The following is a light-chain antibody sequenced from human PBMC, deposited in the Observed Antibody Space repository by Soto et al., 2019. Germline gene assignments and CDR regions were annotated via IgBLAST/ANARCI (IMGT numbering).Light chain of an antibody. Sequence: QSVLTQPASVSGSAGQSITISCSGTMRDVGAYNLVSWYQQHPGTAPKLIIYEVRNRPSGISSRFSGSRSGNTASLTISGLQSEDEADYYCSSYGGNNNLVFGGGTKLTVL. CDR3: SSYGGNNNLV. V-gene: IGLV2-14*01. CDR2: EVR. CDR1: MRDVGAYNL. J-gene: IGLJ2*01.